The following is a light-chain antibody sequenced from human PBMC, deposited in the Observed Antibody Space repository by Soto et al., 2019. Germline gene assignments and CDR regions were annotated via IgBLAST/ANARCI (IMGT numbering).Light chain of an antibody. Sequence: DIQVTQSPSSLSASVGDRVTITCRASQSISSYLNWYQHKPGKAPKLLIYAASSLQSGVPSRFSGSGSGTDFIVTISSLQPEDFATYYCQQSYSTPYSFGQGTKLEIK. J-gene: IGKJ2*01. CDR3: QQSYSTPYS. CDR1: QSISSY. V-gene: IGKV1-39*01. CDR2: AAS.